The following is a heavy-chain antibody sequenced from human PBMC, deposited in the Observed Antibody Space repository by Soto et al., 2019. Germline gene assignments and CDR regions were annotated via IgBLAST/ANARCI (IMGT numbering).Heavy chain of an antibody. J-gene: IGHJ4*02. D-gene: IGHD6-6*01. V-gene: IGHV1-24*01. Sequence: ASVKVSCKVSGYTLADLSMHWVRQAPGKGLEWMGGFDPEEGKTVYAQRFQGRLTMTGDTSTDTRYMELHSLTSDDTAVYYCAIKLGYFDYWGQGTLVTVSS. CDR3: AIKLGYFDY. CDR2: FDPEEGKT. CDR1: GYTLADLS.